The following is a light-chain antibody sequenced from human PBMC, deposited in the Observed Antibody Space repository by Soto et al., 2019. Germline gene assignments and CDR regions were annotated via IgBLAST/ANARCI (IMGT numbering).Light chain of an antibody. V-gene: IGLV1-44*01. J-gene: IGLJ1*01. CDR2: SNN. CDR1: SSNIGSNT. Sequence: QYVLTQPPSASVTPGQRVTISCSGSSSNIGSNTVNWYQQLPGTAPKLLIYSNNQRPSGVPDRFSGSKSGTSASLAISGLQSEDEADYYCAAWDDSLNGYVFGTGTKVTVL. CDR3: AAWDDSLNGYV.